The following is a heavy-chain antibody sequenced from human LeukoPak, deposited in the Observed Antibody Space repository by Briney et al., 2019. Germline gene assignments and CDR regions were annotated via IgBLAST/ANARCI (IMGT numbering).Heavy chain of an antibody. V-gene: IGHV6-1*01. CDR3: ARAHLAVADYYYGMDV. CDR1: GDSVSSNSAA. D-gene: IGHD6-19*01. J-gene: IGHJ6*02. Sequence: SQTLSLTCAISGDSVSSNSAAWNWIRQSPSRGLEWLGRTYYRSKWYNDYAVSVKSRITINPDTSKNQFSLQLNSLTPEDTAVYYCARAHLAVADYYYGMDVWGQGTTVTVSS. CDR2: TYYRSKWYN.